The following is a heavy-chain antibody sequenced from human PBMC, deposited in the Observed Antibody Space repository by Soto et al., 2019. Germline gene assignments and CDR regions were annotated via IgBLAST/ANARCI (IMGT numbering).Heavy chain of an antibody. D-gene: IGHD3-22*01. CDR3: ARGYYDSSPTGYYYGMDV. J-gene: IGHJ6*02. CDR1: GSTFSSYA. V-gene: IGHV1-69*13. CDR2: IIPIFGTA. Sequence: ASVKVSCKASGSTFSSYAISWVRQAPGQGLEWMGGIIPIFGTANYAQKFQGRVTITADESTSTAYMELSSLRSEDTAVYYCARGYYDSSPTGYYYGMDVWGQGTTVTVSS.